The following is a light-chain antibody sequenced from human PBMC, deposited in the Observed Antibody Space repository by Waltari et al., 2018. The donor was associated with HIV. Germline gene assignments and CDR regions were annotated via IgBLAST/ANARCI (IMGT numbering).Light chain of an antibody. CDR1: SSNIGSNT. Sequence: QSVLTQPPSASGTPGQRVTNSCSGSSSNIGSNTVNWYQQLPGTAPKLLIYSNNQRPSGVPDRFSGSKSGTSASLAISGLQSEDEADYYCAAWDDNLNGLVVFGGGTKLTVL. J-gene: IGLJ2*01. CDR3: AAWDDNLNGLVV. CDR2: SNN. V-gene: IGLV1-44*01.